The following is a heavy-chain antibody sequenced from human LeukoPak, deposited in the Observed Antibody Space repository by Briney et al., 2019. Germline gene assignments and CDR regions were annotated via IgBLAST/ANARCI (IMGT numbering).Heavy chain of an antibody. CDR3: AKDQRGTIAAAAQFDY. D-gene: IGHD6-13*01. Sequence: GGSLRLSCAAAGFTFTYYAMNWVRQAPGKGLEWLSAMCGGGGTTLHADSVKGRFTISRDNSKNTLYLQMNSLRGEDTAVYYCAKDQRGTIAAAAQFDYWGHGTLV. CDR2: MCGGGGTT. V-gene: IGHV3-23*01. J-gene: IGHJ4*01. CDR1: GFTFTYYA.